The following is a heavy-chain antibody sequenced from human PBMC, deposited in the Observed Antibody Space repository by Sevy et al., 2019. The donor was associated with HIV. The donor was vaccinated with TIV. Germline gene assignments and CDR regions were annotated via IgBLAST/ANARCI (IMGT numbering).Heavy chain of an antibody. CDR2: ISGSGGST. CDR1: GFTFSSYA. CDR3: AKVSGSGSYYHYYYYYGMDV. Sequence: GGSLRLSCAASGFTFSSYAMSWVRQAPGKGLEWVAAISGSGGSTYYADSVKGRFTISRDNSKNTLYLQMNSLRAEDTAVYYCAKVSGSGSYYHYYYYYGMDVWGQGTKVTVSS. V-gene: IGHV3-23*01. J-gene: IGHJ6*02. D-gene: IGHD3-10*01.